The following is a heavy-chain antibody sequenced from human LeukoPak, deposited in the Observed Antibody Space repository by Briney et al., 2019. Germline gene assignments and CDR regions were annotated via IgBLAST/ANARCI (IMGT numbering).Heavy chain of an antibody. CDR2: TFYSGST. CDR3: VRHHVSYSSGWYG. Sequence: SETLSLTCSVSGGSISSSDFYWGWLRQPPGKGLEWIGSTFYSGSTNYRPSLKSRVTISVDTTKNQFSLKVTSVTAADAAVYYCVRHHVSYSSGWYGWGQGTLVTVSS. J-gene: IGHJ4*02. D-gene: IGHD6-19*01. V-gene: IGHV4-39*01. CDR1: GGSISSSDFY.